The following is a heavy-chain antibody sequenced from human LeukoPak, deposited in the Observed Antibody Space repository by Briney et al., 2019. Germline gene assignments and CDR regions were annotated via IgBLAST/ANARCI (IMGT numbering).Heavy chain of an antibody. V-gene: IGHV1-2*02. D-gene: IGHD3-3*01. Sequence: GASVKVSCKASGYTFTAYYMHWVRQAPGQGLEWMGWINPNSGDTNYAQDFQGRVAMSRDTSISTAYMELSSLRSDDTAIYFCARAVVIIREFDYWGQGTLVTISS. CDR1: GYTFTAYY. CDR2: INPNSGDT. J-gene: IGHJ4*02. CDR3: ARAVVIIREFDY.